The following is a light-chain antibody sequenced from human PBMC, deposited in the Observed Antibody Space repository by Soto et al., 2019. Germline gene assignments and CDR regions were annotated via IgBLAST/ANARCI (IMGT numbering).Light chain of an antibody. CDR1: QSISSW. J-gene: IGKJ1*01. Sequence: DIQMTQSPSTLSASVGDRVTITCRASQSISSWLAWYQQKPGKAPKLLIYKASSLESGVPSRFSGRGSGTEVTLTISSLQPDDFATYYCHQYNSWWTFGQGTKVEIK. V-gene: IGKV1-5*03. CDR2: KAS. CDR3: HQYNSWWT.